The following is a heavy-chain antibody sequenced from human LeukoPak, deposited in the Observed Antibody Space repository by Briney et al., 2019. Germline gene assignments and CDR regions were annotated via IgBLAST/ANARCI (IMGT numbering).Heavy chain of an antibody. V-gene: IGHV3-74*01. Sequence: PGGSLRLSCAASGLTFSDFWMYWVRQAPGKGLVWISNINEHGTTAYADSVKGRFTISRDNAKNTLYLQMNSLTAEDTAVYYCARVRGGNWGQGTLVTVSS. CDR3: ARVRGGN. D-gene: IGHD3-16*01. CDR2: INEHGTT. J-gene: IGHJ4*02. CDR1: GLTFSDFW.